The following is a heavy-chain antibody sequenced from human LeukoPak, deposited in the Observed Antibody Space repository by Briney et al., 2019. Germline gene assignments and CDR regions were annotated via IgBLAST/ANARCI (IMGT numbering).Heavy chain of an antibody. J-gene: IGHJ4*02. CDR1: GFTFSSYS. CDR2: ISSSSSYI. V-gene: IGHV3-21*01. D-gene: IGHD3-22*01. CDR3: ARETVYYYDSSGYSDY. Sequence: GGSLRLSCAASGFTFSSYSMNWVRQAPGKGPEWVSSISSSSSYIYYADSVKGRFTISRDNAKNSLYLQMNSLRAEDTTVYYCARETVYYYDSSGYSDYWGQGTLVTVSS.